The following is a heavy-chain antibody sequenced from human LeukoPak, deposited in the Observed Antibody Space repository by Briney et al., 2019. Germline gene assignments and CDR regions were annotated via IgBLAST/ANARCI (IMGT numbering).Heavy chain of an antibody. CDR1: GFTSYDYA. CDR3: VKDILPGGADY. D-gene: IGHD2/OR15-2a*01. J-gene: IGHJ4*02. CDR2: NFWNGITT. Sequence: GGSLRLPCVGSGFTSYDYAVHWVRQAPGEGLEWVSGNFWNGITTGYADSVKGRFTISRDNAKNSVYLQMNSLRAEDTAFYYCVKDILPGGADYWGRGTLVTVSS. V-gene: IGHV3-9*02.